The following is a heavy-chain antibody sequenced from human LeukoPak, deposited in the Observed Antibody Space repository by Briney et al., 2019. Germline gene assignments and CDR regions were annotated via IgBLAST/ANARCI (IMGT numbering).Heavy chain of an antibody. CDR2: IYYSGST. Sequence: SETLSLPCTVSGGSLSSYYWSWIRPPPGKELEWIGYIYYSGSTNYNPSLKSRVTISVDTSKSQFSLKLSSVSAADTAVYYCARPKCYWYFDLWGRGTLVTVSS. CDR3: ARPKCYWYFDL. V-gene: IGHV4-59*08. J-gene: IGHJ2*01. CDR1: GGSLSSYY.